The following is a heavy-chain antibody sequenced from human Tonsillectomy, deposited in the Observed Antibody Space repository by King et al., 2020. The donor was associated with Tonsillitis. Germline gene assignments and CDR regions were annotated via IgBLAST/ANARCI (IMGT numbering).Heavy chain of an antibody. D-gene: IGHD5-18*01. J-gene: IGHJ4*02. CDR1: GFTFSSYG. CDR2: IWYDGSNK. CDR3: ARDSGVSYGAADY. Sequence: QVQLVESGGGVVQPGRSLRLSCAASGFTFSSYGMHWVRQAPGKGLEWVAVIWYDGSNKYYADSVKGRLTISRDNSKHTLYLKMNSLRAEDTAVYYCARDSGVSYGAADYWGQGTLVTVSS. V-gene: IGHV3-33*08.